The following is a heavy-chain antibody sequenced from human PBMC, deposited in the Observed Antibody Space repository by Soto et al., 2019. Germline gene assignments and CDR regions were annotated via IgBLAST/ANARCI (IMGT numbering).Heavy chain of an antibody. CDR2: MSGRGGST. CDR1: GFTSNKSA. CDR3: ATEHDDYYLLDV. V-gene: IGHV3-23*01. J-gene: IGHJ6*02. Sequence: EVQVLESGGGLVQPGGSLRLSCVVSGFTSNKSAMSWVRQAPGEGLEWVSAMSGRGGSTYYADSVNGRFTLSRDISKNTLFLQMSGLRAEDTAVYYCATEHDDYYLLDVWGQGTTVTVSS.